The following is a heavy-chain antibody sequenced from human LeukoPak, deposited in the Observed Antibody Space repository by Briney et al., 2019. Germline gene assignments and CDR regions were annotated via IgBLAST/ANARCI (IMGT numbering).Heavy chain of an antibody. CDR2: IYTSGST. CDR1: GGSISSYC. J-gene: IGHJ4*02. V-gene: IGHV4-4*07. Sequence: PSETLSLTCTVSGGSISSYCWSWIRQPAGKGLEWIGRIYTSGSTNYNPSLKSRVTMSVDPSKNQFSLKLGSVTAADTAVYYCARDMTRKYYFDYWGQGTLVTVSS. D-gene: IGHD3-16*01. CDR3: ARDMTRKYYFDY.